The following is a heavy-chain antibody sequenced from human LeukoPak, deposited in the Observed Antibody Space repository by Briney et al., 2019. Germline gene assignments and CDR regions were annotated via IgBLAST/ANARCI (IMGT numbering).Heavy chain of an antibody. J-gene: IGHJ4*02. CDR2: ISGSAGSS. CDR3: AKGGLETPNDY. CDR1: GFTFSSYA. V-gene: IGHV3-23*01. Sequence: GGSLRLSCAASGFTFSSYAMSWVRQAPGKGLDWVSAISGSAGSSYYVDSVKGRFTISRDNSKNTLYLQMNSLRAEDTAVYYCAKGGLETPNDYWGQGTLVTVSS. D-gene: IGHD3-3*01.